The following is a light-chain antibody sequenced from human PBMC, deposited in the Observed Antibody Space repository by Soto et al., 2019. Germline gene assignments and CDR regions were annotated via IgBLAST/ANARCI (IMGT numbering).Light chain of an antibody. CDR2: DAS. CDR1: QDINKY. Sequence: DTQMTQSPSSLSASVGERVTITCQASQDINKYLNWHQQKPGKAPNLLIYDASNLETGVPSRFSGSGSGTSFTFTISSLQPEDVATYYCQQYDNRPLSFGGGTKVEIK. V-gene: IGKV1-33*01. J-gene: IGKJ4*01. CDR3: QQYDNRPLS.